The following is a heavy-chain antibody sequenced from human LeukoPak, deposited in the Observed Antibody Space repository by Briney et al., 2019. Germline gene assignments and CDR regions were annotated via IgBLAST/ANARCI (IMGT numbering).Heavy chain of an antibody. J-gene: IGHJ6*03. V-gene: IGHV1-2*02. CDR2: INPNSGGT. Sequence: ASVKVSCKASGYTFTGYYMHWVRQAPGQGLEWMGWINPNSGGTNYAQKCQGRVTMTRDTSISTAYIELSRLRSDDMAVYYCARDLGLELPDYYYHMDVWGKGTTVTVSS. D-gene: IGHD1-7*01. CDR1: GYTFTGYY. CDR3: ARDLGLELPDYYYHMDV.